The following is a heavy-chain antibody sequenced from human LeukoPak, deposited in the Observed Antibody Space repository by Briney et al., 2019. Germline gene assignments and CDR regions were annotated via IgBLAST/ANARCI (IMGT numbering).Heavy chain of an antibody. Sequence: ASVKVSCKASGYTFTSYGISWVRQAPGQGLEWMGWISAYNGNTNYAQKLQGRVTMTTDTSTSTAYMELRSLRSDDTAVYYCARDLKARRYSDSSGPAWFDPWGQGTLVTVSP. CDR3: ARDLKARRYSDSSGPAWFDP. V-gene: IGHV1-18*01. D-gene: IGHD3-22*01. CDR1: GYTFTSYG. CDR2: ISAYNGNT. J-gene: IGHJ5*02.